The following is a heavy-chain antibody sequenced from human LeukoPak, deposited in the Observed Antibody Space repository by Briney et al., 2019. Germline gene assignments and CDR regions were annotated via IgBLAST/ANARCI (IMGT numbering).Heavy chain of an antibody. CDR3: ARDRFGYGSGSYFDY. V-gene: IGHV1-18*01. CDR1: GYTFTSYG. CDR2: ISAYNGNT. J-gene: IGHJ4*02. D-gene: IGHD3-10*01. Sequence: ASVKVSCKASGYTFTSYGITWVRQAPGQGLEWMGWISAYNGNTNYTQRLQGRATMTTDTSTSTAYMELTSLRSDDTAVYYCARDRFGYGSGSYFDYWGQGTLITVSS.